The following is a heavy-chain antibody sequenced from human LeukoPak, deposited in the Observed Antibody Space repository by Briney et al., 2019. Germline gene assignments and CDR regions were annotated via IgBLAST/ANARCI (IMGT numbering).Heavy chain of an antibody. J-gene: IGHJ6*03. Sequence: GGSLRLSCAVSGFTINNQAMHWVRQVPGKGLEWVAVISYDGSKKYYGDSVRGRFTISRDNSKNTVDVQMNSLRAEDTAVYYCAKLYCSSTSCYATGNYYYYYMDVWGKGTTVTISS. CDR2: ISYDGSKK. CDR3: AKLYCSSTSCYATGNYYYYYMDV. D-gene: IGHD2-2*01. CDR1: GFTINNQA. V-gene: IGHV3-30*18.